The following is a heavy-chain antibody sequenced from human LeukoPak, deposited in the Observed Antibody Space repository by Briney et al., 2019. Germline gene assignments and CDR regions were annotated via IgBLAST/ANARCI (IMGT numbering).Heavy chain of an antibody. CDR1: GGSISSGSYY. V-gene: IGHV4-61*02. Sequence: ASEALSLTCTVSGGSISSGSYYWSWIRQPAGKGLEWIGRIYTSRSTNYNPSLKSRVTISVDTSKNQFSLKLSSVTAADTAVYYCARVGMDSSGYLYYFDYWGQGTLVTVSS. J-gene: IGHJ4*02. CDR3: ARVGMDSSGYLYYFDY. CDR2: IYTSRST. D-gene: IGHD3-22*01.